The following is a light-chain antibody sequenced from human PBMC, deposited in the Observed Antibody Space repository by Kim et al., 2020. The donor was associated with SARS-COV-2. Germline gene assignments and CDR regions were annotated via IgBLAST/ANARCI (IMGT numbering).Light chain of an antibody. CDR1: SLRSYY. CDR3: NSRVSNDNVV. CDR2: GKN. J-gene: IGLJ2*01. V-gene: IGLV3-19*01. Sequence: SSELTQDPAVSVALGQTVRITCQGDSLRSYYATWYQQKPGQAPILVIYGKNNRPSGIPDRFSGSSSGNTASLTITWTQAGDEADYYCNSRVSNDNVVFGG.